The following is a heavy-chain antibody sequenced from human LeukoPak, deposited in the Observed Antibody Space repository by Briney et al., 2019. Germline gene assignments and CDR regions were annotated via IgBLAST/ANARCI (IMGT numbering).Heavy chain of an antibody. J-gene: IGHJ4*02. V-gene: IGHV3-30*18. CDR3: AKNYDILTAHMLDY. CDR1: GFTFSSYG. CDR2: ISYDGSNK. D-gene: IGHD3-9*01. Sequence: GGSLRLSCAASGFTFSSYGMHWVRQAPGKGLEWVAVISYDGSNKYYADSVKGRFTISRDNSKNTLYLQMNSLRAEDTAVYYCAKNYDILTAHMLDYWGQGTLVTVSS.